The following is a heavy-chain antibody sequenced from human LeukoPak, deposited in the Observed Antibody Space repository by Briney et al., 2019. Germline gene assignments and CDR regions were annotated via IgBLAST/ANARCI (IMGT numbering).Heavy chain of an antibody. CDR2: IYTSGST. D-gene: IGHD5-18*01. CDR1: GGSISSYY. V-gene: IGHV4-4*07. J-gene: IGHJ4*02. CDR3: ARDEKRGYSYGYIDY. Sequence: SETLSLTCTVSGGSISSYYWSWIRQPAGEGLEWIGRIYTSGSTNYNPSLKSRVTMSVDTSKNQFSLKLSSVTAADTTVYYCARDEKRGYSYGYIDYWGQGTLVTVSS.